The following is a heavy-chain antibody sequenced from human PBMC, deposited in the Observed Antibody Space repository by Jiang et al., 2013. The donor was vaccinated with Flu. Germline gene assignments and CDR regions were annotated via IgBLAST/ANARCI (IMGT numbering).Heavy chain of an antibody. CDR1: GFTFSSYA. V-gene: IGHV3-23*01. J-gene: IGHJ4*02. Sequence: LLESGGGLVKPGGSLRLSCAASGFTFSSYAMSWVRQSPGKGLEWVSAISGNGDGTYYAESAKGRFTISRDNSKNTLYLQMNSLRAEDTAVYYCAKLADFFDSSGNFDYWGQGTLVTVSS. CDR2: ISGNGDGT. D-gene: IGHD3-22*01. CDR3: AKLADFFDSSGNFDY.